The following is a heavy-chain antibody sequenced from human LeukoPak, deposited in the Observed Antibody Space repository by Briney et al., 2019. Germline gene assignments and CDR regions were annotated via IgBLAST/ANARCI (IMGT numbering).Heavy chain of an antibody. Sequence: SETLSLTCTVSGGSISSGDYYWSWIRQPPGKGLEWIGYIYYSGSTYYNPSLKSRVTISVDTSKNQFSLKLSSVTAADTAVFYCPRNPPFTVTPPSCYFDLWGRGTLVTVSS. D-gene: IGHD4-17*01. CDR1: GGSISSGDYY. CDR2: IYYSGST. CDR3: PRNPPFTVTPPSCYFDL. V-gene: IGHV4-30-4*08. J-gene: IGHJ2*01.